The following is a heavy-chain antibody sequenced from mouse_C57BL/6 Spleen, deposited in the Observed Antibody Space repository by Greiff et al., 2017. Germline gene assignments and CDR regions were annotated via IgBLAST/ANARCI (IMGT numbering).Heavy chain of an antibody. Sequence: QVQLQQPGAELVRPGSSVKLSCKASGYTFTSYWMDWVKQRPGQGLEWIGNIYPSDSETHYNQKFKDKATLTVDKSSSTAYMQLSSLTSEDSAVYYCARPPVFYGSSYDWYFDVWGTGTTVTVSS. D-gene: IGHD1-1*01. CDR3: ARPPVFYGSSYDWYFDV. CDR2: IYPSDSET. V-gene: IGHV1-61*01. J-gene: IGHJ1*03. CDR1: GYTFTSYW.